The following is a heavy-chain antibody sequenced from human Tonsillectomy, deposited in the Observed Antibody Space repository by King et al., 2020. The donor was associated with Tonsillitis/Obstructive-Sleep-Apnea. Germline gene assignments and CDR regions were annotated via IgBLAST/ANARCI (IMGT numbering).Heavy chain of an antibody. Sequence: VQLVESGGGLVQPGGSLRLSCAASGFTFSSYWLHWVRQAPGKGLVWVSRINSDGTSTSYADSVKGRFTISRDNAKNTLYLQMNSLRAEDTAVYYCVTDXXTTVTSYDYWGXXXLVTVSS. J-gene: IGHJ4*01. CDR3: VTDXXTTVTSYDY. CDR2: INSDGTST. D-gene: IGHD4-17*01. CDR1: GFTFSSYW. V-gene: IGHV3-74*01.